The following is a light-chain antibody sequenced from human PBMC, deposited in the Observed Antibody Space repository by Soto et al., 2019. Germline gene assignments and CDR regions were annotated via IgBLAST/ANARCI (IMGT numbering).Light chain of an antibody. V-gene: IGLV4-69*01. CDR2: LNSDGSH. Sequence: QHVLTQSPSGSASLGASVKLTCTLSSGHSSYAIAWHQQQPEKGPRYLMKLNSDGSHSKGDGIPDRFSGSSSGAERYLTISSLQSEDEADYYCQTWGTGIHYVFGTGTKVTVL. J-gene: IGLJ1*01. CDR3: QTWGTGIHYV. CDR1: SGHSSYA.